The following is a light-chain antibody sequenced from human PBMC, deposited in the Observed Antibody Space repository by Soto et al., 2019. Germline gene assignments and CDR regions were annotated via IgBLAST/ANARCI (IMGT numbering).Light chain of an antibody. V-gene: IGKV3-20*01. CDR1: QSVSGSY. CDR2: GTS. Sequence: EIVLTQSPGTLSLSPGERATLSCRASQSVSGSYLAWYQQKPGQAPRLLIYGTSSRATGIPDRFSGSGSGTDFTLTISRLEPEDFAVYYCQHYGGSPQTFGQGTKV. J-gene: IGKJ1*01. CDR3: QHYGGSPQT.